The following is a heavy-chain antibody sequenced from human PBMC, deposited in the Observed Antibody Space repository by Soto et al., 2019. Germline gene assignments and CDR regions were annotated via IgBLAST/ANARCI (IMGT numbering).Heavy chain of an antibody. CDR2: FDPEDGET. V-gene: IGHV1-24*01. CDR1: GYTLTELS. D-gene: IGHD2-15*01. J-gene: IGHJ4*02. Sequence: GASVKVSCKVSGYTLTELSMHWVRQAPGKGLEWMGGFDPEDGETIYAQKFQGRVTMTEDTPTDTAYMELSSLRSEDTAVYYCATILGYCSGGSCSFDYWGQGTLVTVSS. CDR3: ATILGYCSGGSCSFDY.